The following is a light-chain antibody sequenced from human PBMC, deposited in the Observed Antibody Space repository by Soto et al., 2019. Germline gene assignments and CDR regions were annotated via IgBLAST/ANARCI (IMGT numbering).Light chain of an antibody. J-gene: IGKJ1*01. V-gene: IGKV3-20*01. Sequence: EIVLTQSPGTLSLSPGERATLSCRASQSVSSSSLAWYQQRRGQAPRLLIHGASSRATGIPDRFSGSGSGTDFTLTVSRLEPEDFAVYYCQQYGSSPRTFGQGTKVDIK. CDR3: QQYGSSPRT. CDR2: GAS. CDR1: QSVSSSS.